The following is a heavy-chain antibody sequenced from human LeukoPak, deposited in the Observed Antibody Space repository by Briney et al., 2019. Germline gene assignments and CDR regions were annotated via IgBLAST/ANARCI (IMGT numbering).Heavy chain of an antibody. CDR3: ARVHGDYPYYYYYMDV. V-gene: IGHV3-74*01. D-gene: IGHD4-17*01. CDR1: GFTFSSYW. CDR2: INSGGSST. Sequence: PGGPLRLSCAASGFTFSSYWMHWVRQAPGKGLVWVSRINSGGSSTSYADSVKGRFTISRDNAKNTLYLQMNSLRAEDTAVYYCARVHGDYPYYYYYMDVWGKGTTVTVSS. J-gene: IGHJ6*03.